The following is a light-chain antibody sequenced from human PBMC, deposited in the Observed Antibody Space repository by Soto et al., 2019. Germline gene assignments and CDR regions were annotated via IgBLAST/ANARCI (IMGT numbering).Light chain of an antibody. CDR1: QSVNTY. CDR3: QQRQNWPPLT. Sequence: VLTQSPATLSLSPGERATLPCRASQSVNTYLAWYQQRPGQAPRLLIYDASNRAAGIPARFSGSGSGTDFTLTISSLEPEDFAVYYCQQRQNWPPLTFGGGSVVEIK. V-gene: IGKV3-11*01. CDR2: DAS. J-gene: IGKJ4*01.